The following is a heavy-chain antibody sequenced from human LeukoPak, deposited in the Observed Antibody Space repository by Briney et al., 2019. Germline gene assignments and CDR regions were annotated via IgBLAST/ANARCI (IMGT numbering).Heavy chain of an antibody. Sequence: SETLSLTCTVSGGSFSSYSWSWIRQPAGKGLEWVGRIYTSGSTNYYPSLKSRVTMSVATSKNEFSLKLSSVTAADTAVYYSARGRYYYDSSGYLPFDYWVRGTLVTVTS. D-gene: IGHD3-22*01. CDR3: ARGRYYYDSSGYLPFDY. CDR2: IYTSGST. V-gene: IGHV4-4*07. J-gene: IGHJ4*02. CDR1: GGSFSSYS.